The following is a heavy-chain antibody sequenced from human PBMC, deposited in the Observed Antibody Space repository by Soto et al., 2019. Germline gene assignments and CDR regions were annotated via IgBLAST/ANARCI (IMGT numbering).Heavy chain of an antibody. CDR3: ARGGGEWLRLWGAFDI. V-gene: IGHV4-31*01. J-gene: IGHJ3*02. D-gene: IGHD5-12*01. CDR2: IYYSGST. Sequence: QVQLQESGPGLVKPSQTLSLTCTVSGGSISSGGYYWSWIRQHPGKGLEWIGYIYYSGSTYYNPSLKSQVTISVDTSKTQFPLKVGSVAAADTAVYCCARGGGEWLRLWGAFDIWGQGTMVTVSS. CDR1: GGSISSGGYY.